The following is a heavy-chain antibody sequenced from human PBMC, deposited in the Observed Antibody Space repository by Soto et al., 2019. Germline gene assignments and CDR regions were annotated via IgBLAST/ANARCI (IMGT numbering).Heavy chain of an antibody. CDR3: ARRPLGYCSSTSCYNGMDV. D-gene: IGHD2-2*02. J-gene: IGHJ6*02. CDR1: GYSCTSYW. V-gene: IGHV5-51*01. Sequence: GESLKISCKGSGYSCTSYWIGWVRQMPGKGLEWMGIIYPGDSDTRYSPSFQGQVTISADKSISTAYLQWSSLKASDTAMYYCARRPLGYCSSTSCYNGMDVWGQGTTVTVSS. CDR2: IYPGDSDT.